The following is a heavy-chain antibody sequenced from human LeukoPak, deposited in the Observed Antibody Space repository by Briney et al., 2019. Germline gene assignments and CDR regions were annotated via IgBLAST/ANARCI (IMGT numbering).Heavy chain of an antibody. CDR2: IYPGDSDT. CDR1: GYSFSCYR. J-gene: IGHJ3*02. D-gene: IGHD2-2*01. V-gene: IGHV5-51*01. CDR3: ARPLVRWAFDI. Sequence: PGESLQISCKGSGYSFSCYRIGWVRPMPGKGLEWMGIIYPGDSDTRYSPSFQGQVTISADKSISTAYLQWSSLKASDSAMYYCARPLVRWAFDIWGQGTMVTVSS.